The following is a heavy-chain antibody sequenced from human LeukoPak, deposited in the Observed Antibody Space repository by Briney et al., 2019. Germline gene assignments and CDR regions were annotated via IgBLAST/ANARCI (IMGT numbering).Heavy chain of an antibody. CDR3: ARGRRVTIDY. V-gene: IGHV4-31*03. J-gene: IGHJ4*02. CDR1: GDSISSGGYY. CDR2: IYHTGHT. Sequence: PSETLSLTCTVSGDSISSGGYYWNWIRHHPGKGLESIGHIYHTGHTYYNPSLGGRLTLSVDTSGNQFSLTLTSVTAADTAVYYCARGRRVTIDYWGQGTLVTVSS. D-gene: IGHD4-23*01.